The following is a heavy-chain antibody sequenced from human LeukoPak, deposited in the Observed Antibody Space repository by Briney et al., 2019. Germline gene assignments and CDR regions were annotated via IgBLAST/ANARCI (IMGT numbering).Heavy chain of an antibody. J-gene: IGHJ1*01. Sequence: PGRSLRLSCTASGFTFGDYAMSWVRQAPGKGLEWVGFIRSKAYGGTTEYAASVKGRFTISRDDSKSIAYLQMNSLKTEDTAVYYCTRGRWLGPEYFQHWGQGTLVTVSS. CDR1: GFTFGDYA. CDR3: TRGRWLGPEYFQH. CDR2: IRSKAYGGTT. D-gene: IGHD6-19*01. V-gene: IGHV3-49*04.